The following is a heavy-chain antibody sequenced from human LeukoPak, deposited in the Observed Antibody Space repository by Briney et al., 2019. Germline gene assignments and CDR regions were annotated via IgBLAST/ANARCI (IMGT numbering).Heavy chain of an antibody. D-gene: IGHD3-3*01. J-gene: IGHJ6*03. CDR3: ARGGDDFWSGYYAPNYYYMDV. Sequence: GGSLRLSCAASGFTFSSYSMNWVRQAPGKGLEWVSYISSSSSTIYYADSVKGRFTIPRDNAKNSLYLQMNSLRAEDTAVYYCARGGDDFWSGYYAPNYYYMDVWGKGTTVTVSS. V-gene: IGHV3-48*01. CDR2: ISSSSSTI. CDR1: GFTFSSYS.